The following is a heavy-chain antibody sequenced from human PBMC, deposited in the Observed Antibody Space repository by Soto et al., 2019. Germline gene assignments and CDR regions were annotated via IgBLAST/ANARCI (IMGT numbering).Heavy chain of an antibody. CDR3: AKKGWELLGGYNYYGMDV. Sequence: EVQLLESGGGLVQPGGSLRLSCAASGFTFSSYAMSWVRQAPGKGLEWVSGISGSGGSTYYADSVKGRFTISRDNSKNTLYLQMNSLRVEDTAVYYCAKKGWELLGGYNYYGMDVWGQGTTVTVSS. CDR2: ISGSGGST. CDR1: GFTFSSYA. D-gene: IGHD1-26*01. J-gene: IGHJ6*02. V-gene: IGHV3-23*01.